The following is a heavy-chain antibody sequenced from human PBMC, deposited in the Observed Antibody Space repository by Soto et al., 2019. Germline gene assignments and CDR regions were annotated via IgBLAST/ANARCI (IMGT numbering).Heavy chain of an antibody. J-gene: IGHJ4*02. CDR1: GFTFGDHG. Sequence: GGSLRLSCTASGFTFGDHGLSWVRQAPGRGLEWVGFIRSKRYGGTTEFAASVKGRFSISRDDSNTIAYLQMNRLQSEDTAVYYCARGPRHCTGGSCYSIDYWGRGTLVTVSS. CDR3: ARGPRHCTGGSCYSIDY. CDR2: IRSKRYGGTT. V-gene: IGHV3-49*04. D-gene: IGHD2-15*01.